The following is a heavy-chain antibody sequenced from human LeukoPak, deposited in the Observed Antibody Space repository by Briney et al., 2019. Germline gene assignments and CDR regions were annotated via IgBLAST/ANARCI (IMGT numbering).Heavy chain of an antibody. V-gene: IGHV1-18*01. CDR1: GYTFTSYG. CDR2: SSAYNGNT. J-gene: IGHJ5*02. CDR3: ATGFWSGYHTADWFDP. Sequence: GASVKVSCKASGYTFTSYGISWVRQAPGQGLEWMGWSSAYNGNTNYAQKLQGRVTMTTDTSTSTAYMELRSLRSDDTAVYYCATGFWSGYHTADWFDPWGQGTLVTVSS. D-gene: IGHD3-3*01.